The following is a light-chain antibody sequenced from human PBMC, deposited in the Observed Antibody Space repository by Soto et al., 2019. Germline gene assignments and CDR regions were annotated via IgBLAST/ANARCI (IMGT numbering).Light chain of an antibody. CDR1: SSEVGGYNY. CDR3: SSYAGSNIYV. J-gene: IGLJ1*01. CDR2: EVS. Sequence: QSVLTQPPSASGSPGRSVTISCTGTSSEVGGYNYVSWYQQHPGKAPKLMIYEVSKRPSGVPDRFSGSKSGDTASLTFSGLQAEDEADYYCSSYAGSNIYVFGTGTKVTVL. V-gene: IGLV2-8*01.